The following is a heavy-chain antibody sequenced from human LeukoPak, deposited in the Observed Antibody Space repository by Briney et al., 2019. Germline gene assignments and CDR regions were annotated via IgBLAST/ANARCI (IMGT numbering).Heavy chain of an antibody. Sequence: PGGSLRLSCAASGFTFSSYWMYWVRQAPGKGLVWVSRINSDGSSKNYADSVKGRFTISRDNAKNTLYLQMNSLRVEDTAVYYCARPRYSGSYFEYWGRGTLVTVSS. J-gene: IGHJ4*02. CDR2: INSDGSSK. D-gene: IGHD1-26*01. CDR1: GFTFSSYW. CDR3: ARPRYSGSYFEY. V-gene: IGHV3-74*01.